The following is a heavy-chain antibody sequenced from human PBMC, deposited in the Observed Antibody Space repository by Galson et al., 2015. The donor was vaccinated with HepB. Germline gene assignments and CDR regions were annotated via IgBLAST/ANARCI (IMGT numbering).Heavy chain of an antibody. D-gene: IGHD3-22*01. J-gene: IGHJ6*02. V-gene: IGHV1-3*01. Sequence: SVKVSCKASGYNFIDYTIHWVRQAPGQRLEWMGLSDAGNGDTKFSQRFQGRVSITTDAPSSTMYMELSSLRSEDTGVYYCARSLSCYHYYYFIDCWGQGTTVIVSS. CDR2: SDAGNGDT. CDR1: GYNFIDYT. CDR3: ARSLSCYHYYYFIDC.